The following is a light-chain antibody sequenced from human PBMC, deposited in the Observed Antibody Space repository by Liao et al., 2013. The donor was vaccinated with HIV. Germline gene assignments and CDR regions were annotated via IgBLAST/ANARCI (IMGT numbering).Light chain of an antibody. Sequence: SYELTQPPSVSVAPGKTARITCGGNNIGSKSVHWYQQKPGQAPVLVISYDSERPSGIPERFSGSNSGNTATLTISRVEAGDEADYYCQVWDSSSDLVVFGGGTKLTVL. CDR1: NIGSKS. CDR2: YDS. CDR3: QVWDSSSDLVV. J-gene: IGLJ2*01. V-gene: IGLV3-21*04.